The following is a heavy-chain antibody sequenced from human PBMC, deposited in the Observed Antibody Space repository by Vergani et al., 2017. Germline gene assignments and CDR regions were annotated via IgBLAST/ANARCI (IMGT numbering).Heavy chain of an antibody. CDR2: IYYSGST. CDR3: ARTHESRSGNWFDP. V-gene: IGHV4-59*01. Sequence: QVQLQESGPGLVKPSETLSLTCTVSGVSLSSYYWSWIRQPPGKGLEWIGYIYYSGSTNNNPSLTSQVTISVYRSKNQFSLKLSSVTAADTAVYYCARTHESRSGNWFDPWGQGTLVTVSS. J-gene: IGHJ5*02. CDR1: GVSLSSYY. D-gene: IGHD1-26*01.